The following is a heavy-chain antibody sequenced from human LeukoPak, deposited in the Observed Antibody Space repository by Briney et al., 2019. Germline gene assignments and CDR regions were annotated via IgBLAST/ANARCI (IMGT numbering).Heavy chain of an antibody. Sequence: GGSLRLSCAASGFTFSSYGMSWVRQAPGKGLEWVSAISGSGGSTYYADSVKGRFTISRDNSKNTLYLQMNSLRAEDTAVYYCAKALGYCSGGSCQYYFDYWGQGTLVTVSS. CDR2: ISGSGGST. CDR3: AKALGYCSGGSCQYYFDY. CDR1: GFTFSSYG. V-gene: IGHV3-23*01. J-gene: IGHJ4*02. D-gene: IGHD2-15*01.